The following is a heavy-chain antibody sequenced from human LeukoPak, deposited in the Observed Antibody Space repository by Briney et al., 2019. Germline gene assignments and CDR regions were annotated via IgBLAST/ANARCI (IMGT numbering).Heavy chain of an antibody. CDR2: TIPILSTP. Sequence: ASVKVSCKASGGSFSRLSINWVRQVPGQGLEWMGGTIPILSTPNYAQRFQDSVTFIADGSTSTAYMELSSLTSEDTAVYYCAGADLKFNNLLALNFWGQGTLVTVSS. V-gene: IGHV1-69*13. D-gene: IGHD1-1*01. CDR3: AGADLKFNNLLALNF. CDR1: GGSFSRLS. J-gene: IGHJ4*02.